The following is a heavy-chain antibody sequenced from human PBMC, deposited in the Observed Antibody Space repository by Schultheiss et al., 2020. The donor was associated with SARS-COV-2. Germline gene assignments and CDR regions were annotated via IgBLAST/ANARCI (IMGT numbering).Heavy chain of an antibody. CDR2: ISWNSGSI. CDR3: ARDLGFSSSSFDY. Sequence: GGSLRLSCAASGFTFSSYGMHWVRQAPGKGLEWVSAISWNSGSIGYADSVKGRFTISRDNAKNSLYLQMNSLRAEDTAVYYCARDLGFSSSSFDYWGQGTLVTVSS. CDR1: GFTFSSYG. J-gene: IGHJ4*02. V-gene: IGHV3-21*01. D-gene: IGHD6-13*01.